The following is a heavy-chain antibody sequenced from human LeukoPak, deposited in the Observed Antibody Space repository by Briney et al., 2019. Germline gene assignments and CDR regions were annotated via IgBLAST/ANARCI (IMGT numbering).Heavy chain of an antibody. V-gene: IGHV4-34*01. CDR3: SGGLVLDYYDY. Sequence: PSATLSLTCTAYGESFSGYYWRWVRQPPGKGLEWIGEINHSGSTNYNPSLNSRITITVNTSKNHLSLKQISMPAADTTVFYYSGGLVLDYYDYWGQGTLVTVSS. CDR1: GESFSGYY. J-gene: IGHJ4*02. D-gene: IGHD2-21*01. CDR2: INHSGST.